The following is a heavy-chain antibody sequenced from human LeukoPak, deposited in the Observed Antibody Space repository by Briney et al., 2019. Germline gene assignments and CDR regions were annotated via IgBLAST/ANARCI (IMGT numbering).Heavy chain of an antibody. CDR2: IYTSGST. D-gene: IGHD2-21*02. CDR1: GGSISSYY. J-gene: IGHJ4*02. V-gene: IGHV4-4*07. CDR3: ARGTPMMGDCLDY. Sequence: SETLSLTCTVSGGSISSYYWSWIRQPPGKGLEWIGRIYTSGSTNYNPSLKSRVTMSVDTSKNQFSLKLSSVTAADTAVYYCARGTPMMGDCLDYWGQGTLVTVSS.